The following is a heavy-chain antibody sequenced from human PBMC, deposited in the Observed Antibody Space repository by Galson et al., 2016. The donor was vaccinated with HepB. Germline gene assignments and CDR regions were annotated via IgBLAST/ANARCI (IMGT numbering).Heavy chain of an antibody. CDR1: GFTFSDYY. D-gene: IGHD3-16*02. J-gene: IGHJ4*02. CDR2: ITNSGTAT. CDR3: ARGPRYDDIWGTYRAPYFDY. Sequence: SLRLSCAASGFTFSDYYISWIRQTPGKGLEWVSHITNSGTATYYAGSVKGRFTISRNNAKNSLYLQMKSLRAEDTAMYYCARGPRYDDIWGTYRAPYFDYWRRGTLLT. V-gene: IGHV3-11*01.